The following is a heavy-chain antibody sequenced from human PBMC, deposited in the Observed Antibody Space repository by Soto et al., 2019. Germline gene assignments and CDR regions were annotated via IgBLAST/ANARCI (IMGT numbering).Heavy chain of an antibody. CDR2: ISAYNGNT. D-gene: IGHD3-22*01. J-gene: IGHJ4*02. V-gene: IGHV1-18*01. CDR3: ARQYYYDSSGGYYFDY. CDR1: GYTFTSYG. Sequence: ASVKVSCKASGYTFTSYGISWLRQAPGQGLEWMGWISAYNGNTNYEQKLKGRVTMTTDTSTSTAYMELRSLRSDDTAVYYCARQYYYDSSGGYYFDYWGQGTLVTVSS.